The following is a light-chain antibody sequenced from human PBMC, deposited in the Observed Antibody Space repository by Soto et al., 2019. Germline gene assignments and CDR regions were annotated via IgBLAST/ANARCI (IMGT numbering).Light chain of an antibody. J-gene: IGKJ5*01. V-gene: IGKV3-20*01. Sequence: EIVLTQSPGTLSLSAGERATLSCRASPSISSSYLAWYQQKPGQAPRLLISGASSRATGIPARFSGSGSGTDFTLTISRLEPEDFAVYYCQQYGTSPPITFGQGTRLEIK. CDR2: GAS. CDR3: QQYGTSPPIT. CDR1: PSISSSY.